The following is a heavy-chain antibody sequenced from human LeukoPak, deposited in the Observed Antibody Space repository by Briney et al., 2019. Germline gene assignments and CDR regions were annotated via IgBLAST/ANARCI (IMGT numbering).Heavy chain of an antibody. CDR1: GFTFSSYE. D-gene: IGHD5-12*01. CDR3: AKDRDDYFYFDY. J-gene: IGHJ4*02. V-gene: IGHV3-48*03. Sequence: GGSLRLSCAASGFTFSSYEMNWVRQAPGKGLEWVSYLSSSGSTIYYADSVKGRFTISRNTSKNTLYLQMNSLRAEDTAVYYCAKDRDDYFYFDYWGQGTLVTVSS. CDR2: LSSSGSTI.